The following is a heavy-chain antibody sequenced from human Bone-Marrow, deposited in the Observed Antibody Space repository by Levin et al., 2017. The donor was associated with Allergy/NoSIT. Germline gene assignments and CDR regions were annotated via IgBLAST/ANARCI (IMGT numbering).Heavy chain of an antibody. CDR1: GFTVYNNF. CDR3: GIDRGQA. CDR2: IYSGGTT. J-gene: IGHJ1*01. V-gene: IGHV3-53*01. Sequence: GGSLRLSCAASGFTVYNNFMSWVRQAPGKGLEWVSLIYSGGTTSYADSVKGRFTISRDSSKNTLYLQMNSLRAEDTAVYYCGIDRGQAWGQGTLVTVSS.